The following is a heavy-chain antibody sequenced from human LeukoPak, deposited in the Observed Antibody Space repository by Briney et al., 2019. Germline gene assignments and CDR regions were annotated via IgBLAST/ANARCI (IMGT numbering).Heavy chain of an antibody. J-gene: IGHJ4*02. V-gene: IGHV5-10-1*01. D-gene: IGHD3-16*01. CDR2: IDPSDSYT. CDR3: ATLILRAAPYYLDY. CDR1: GYRFTNYW. Sequence: PGESLKISCKGSGYRFTNYWISWVRQMPGRGLEWMGRIDPSDSYTDYSPSFQGHVTFSADKSITTAYLQWSSLKASDTAMYYCATLILRAAPYYLDYWGQGTLVTVSS.